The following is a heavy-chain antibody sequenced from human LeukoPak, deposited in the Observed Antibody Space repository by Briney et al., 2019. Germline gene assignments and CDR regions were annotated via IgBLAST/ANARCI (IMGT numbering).Heavy chain of an antibody. Sequence: GGSLRLSCAASGFIFSRYSMNWVRQAPGKGLEWVSFISSSSSTIYYADSVKGRFTISRDNAKNSLYLQMHSLRAEDTAVYYCARDPSGNYSAIDYWGQGTLVTVPS. CDR1: GFIFSRYS. CDR2: ISSSSSTI. CDR3: ARDPSGNYSAIDY. V-gene: IGHV3-48*04. D-gene: IGHD1-26*01. J-gene: IGHJ4*02.